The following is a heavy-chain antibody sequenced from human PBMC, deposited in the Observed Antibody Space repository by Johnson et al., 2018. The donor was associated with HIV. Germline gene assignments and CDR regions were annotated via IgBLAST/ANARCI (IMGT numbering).Heavy chain of an antibody. CDR3: ATSISTPPGAFDI. V-gene: IGHV3-30*03. CDR2: ISYDGSNK. CDR1: GFTFSSYG. Sequence: QVQLVESGGGVVQPGRSLRLSCAASGFTFSSYGMHWVRQAPGKGLEWVAVISYDGSNKYYADSVKGRFTISRDNSKNTLYLQMNSLRAGDTAVYYCATSISTPPGAFDIWGQGTMVTVSS. J-gene: IGHJ3*02. D-gene: IGHD6-6*01.